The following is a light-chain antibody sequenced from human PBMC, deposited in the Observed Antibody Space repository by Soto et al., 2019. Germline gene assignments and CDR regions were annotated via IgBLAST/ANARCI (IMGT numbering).Light chain of an antibody. CDR2: AAS. CDR3: QQSYSTPLI. J-gene: IGKJ4*01. CDR1: QTISSY. V-gene: IGKV1-39*01. Sequence: DIQMTQSPSSLSASVGDRVTITCRASQTISSYLNWYQQTPGKAPKLLISAASSLQSGVPSRFSGSGSGTDFTLTISSLQPADFATYYCQQSYSTPLIFGGGTKVEI.